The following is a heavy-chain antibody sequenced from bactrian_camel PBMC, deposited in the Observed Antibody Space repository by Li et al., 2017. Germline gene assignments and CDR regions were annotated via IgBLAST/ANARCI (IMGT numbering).Heavy chain of an antibody. CDR3: AARTGRQWVGASLTPNEYKY. CDR2: IDSDGHT. V-gene: IGHV3S53*01. D-gene: IGHD5*01. J-gene: IGHJ4*01. Sequence: HVQPVESGGGSVQSGGSLRLACVVSRRIYGYYSMGWYRQGPGKEREGIALIDSDGHTSYSDSVKGRFTISKDHAENILYLQMNALKPEDTAMYYCAARTGRQWVGASLTPNEYKYWGPGTQVTVS. CDR1: RRIYGYYS.